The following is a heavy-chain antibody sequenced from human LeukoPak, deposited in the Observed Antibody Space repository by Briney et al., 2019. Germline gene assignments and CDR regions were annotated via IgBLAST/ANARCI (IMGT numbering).Heavy chain of an antibody. CDR2: IYYSGST. D-gene: IGHD2-2*02. CDR1: GGSVSSGSYY. Sequence: PSETLSLTCTVSGGSVSSGSYYWSWIRQPPGKGLGWIGYIYYSGSTNYNPSLKSRVTISVDTSKNQFSLKLSSVTAADTAVYYCARDCSSTSCYTFGAFDIWGQGTMVTVSS. J-gene: IGHJ3*02. V-gene: IGHV4-61*01. CDR3: ARDCSSTSCYTFGAFDI.